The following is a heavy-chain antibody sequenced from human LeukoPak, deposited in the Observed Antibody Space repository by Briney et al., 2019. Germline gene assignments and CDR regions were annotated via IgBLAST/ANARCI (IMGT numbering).Heavy chain of an antibody. CDR1: GGSFSGYY. V-gene: IGHV4-34*01. Sequence: SETLSLTCAVYGGSFSGYYWSWIRQPPGKGLEWIGEINHSGSTNYNPSLKSRVTISVDTSKNQFSLKLSSVTAADTAVYYCARGVIMGAFDIWGQRTMVTVSS. CDR2: INHSGST. CDR3: ARGVIMGAFDI. J-gene: IGHJ3*02. D-gene: IGHD3-16*02.